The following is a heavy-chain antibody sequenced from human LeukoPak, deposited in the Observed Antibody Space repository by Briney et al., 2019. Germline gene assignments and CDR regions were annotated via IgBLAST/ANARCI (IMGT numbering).Heavy chain of an antibody. V-gene: IGHV1-46*01. CDR1: GYTFTSYY. D-gene: IGHD4-17*01. CDR2: INPSGGST. CDR3: ARDYGDSRYNWFDP. Sequence: ASVKVSCKASGYTFTSYYMHWVRQAPGQGLGWMGIINPSGGSTSYAQKLQGRVTMTTDTSTSTAYMELRSLRSDDTAVYYCARDYGDSRYNWFDPWGQGTLVTVSS. J-gene: IGHJ5*02.